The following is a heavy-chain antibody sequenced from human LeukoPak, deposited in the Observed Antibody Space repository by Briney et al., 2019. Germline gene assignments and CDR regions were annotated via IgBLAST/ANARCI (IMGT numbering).Heavy chain of an antibody. CDR2: MYYSGST. D-gene: IGHD3-16*02. V-gene: IGHV4-59*11. CDR3: ARGHYIWGTYRQYFDY. CDR1: GGSISSHY. J-gene: IGHJ4*02. Sequence: SETLSLTCTVSGGSISSHYWNWIRQPPGKGLEWVGYMYYSGSTSYNPSLMSRVTISIDTSKYQFSLKLSSVTAADTAVYYCARGHYIWGTYRQYFDYWGQGTLVTVSS.